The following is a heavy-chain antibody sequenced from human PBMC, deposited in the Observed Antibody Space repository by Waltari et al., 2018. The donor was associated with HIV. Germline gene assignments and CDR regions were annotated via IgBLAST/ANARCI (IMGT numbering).Heavy chain of an antibody. V-gene: IGHV3-74*03. CDR2: INSDGRST. CDR3: ASFPINDYNNKRLGY. D-gene: IGHD4-4*01. J-gene: IGHJ4*02. CDR1: ESTISTYC. Sequence: EVQLVESGGGLVQPGWYLRLSSAALESTISTYCIHWGRQAPGNGRMCVSRINSDGRSTTYADSVKGRFTISRDNAKNTLYLQMNSVSAEDTAVYYCASFPINDYNNKRLGYWGQGTLVTVSS.